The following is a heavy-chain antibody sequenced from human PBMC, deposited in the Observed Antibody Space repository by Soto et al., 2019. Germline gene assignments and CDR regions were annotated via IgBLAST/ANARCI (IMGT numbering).Heavy chain of an antibody. CDR3: ATDPRGPAY. CDR2: ISASGDST. CDR1: GVGFGNYG. V-gene: IGHV3-23*01. J-gene: IGHJ4*02. Sequence: VHLLESGGGLVQPGGPLKLSCATSGVGFGNYGMTWVRQAPGKGLEWVSGISASGDSTYYADPVKGRFTISGDNSKRTLYLQMNSLRAEDTAIYYCATDPRGPAYWGQGTQVTVS.